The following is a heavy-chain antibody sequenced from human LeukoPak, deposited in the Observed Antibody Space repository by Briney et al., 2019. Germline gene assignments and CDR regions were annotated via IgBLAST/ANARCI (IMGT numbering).Heavy chain of an antibody. CDR1: GFTFSSYW. J-gene: IGHJ4*02. D-gene: IGHD3-22*01. CDR3: AREVVLSTSAWFEY. CDR2: IKEDGTEK. Sequence: GTSVKVSCKASGFTFSSYWMSWVRQAPGKGLEWVANIKEDGTEKYYQDSVKGRFTISRDNAKNSLYLQMNSLRAEDTAVYYCAREVVLSTSAWFEYWGQGTLVTVSS. V-gene: IGHV3-7*01.